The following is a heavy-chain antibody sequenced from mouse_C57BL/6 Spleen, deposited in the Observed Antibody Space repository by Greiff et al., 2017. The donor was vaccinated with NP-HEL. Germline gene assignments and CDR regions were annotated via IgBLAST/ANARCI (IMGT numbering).Heavy chain of an antibody. Sequence: VQLQQSGPELVKPGASVKISCKASGYAFSSSWMHWVKQRPGKGLEWIGRIYPGDGDTNYNGKFKGKATLTADKSSSTAYMQLSSLTSEDSAVYFCAGGEDYGAYWGQGTLVTVSA. V-gene: IGHV1-82*01. CDR3: AGGEDYGAY. J-gene: IGHJ3*01. CDR2: IYPGDGDT. D-gene: IGHD2-4*01. CDR1: GYAFSSSW.